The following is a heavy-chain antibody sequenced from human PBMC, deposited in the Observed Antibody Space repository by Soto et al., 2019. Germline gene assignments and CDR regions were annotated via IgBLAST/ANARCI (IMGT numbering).Heavy chain of an antibody. Sequence: PGGSLRLSCAASGFTFSNAWMNWVRQAPGKGLEWVGRIKSKTDGGTTDYAAPVKGRFTISRDDSKNTLYLQMNSLRAEDTAVYYCARSLDGSGGYYYYGMDVWGQGTTVTVSS. CDR1: GFTFSNAW. CDR3: ARSLDGSGGYYYYGMDV. D-gene: IGHD3-10*01. CDR2: IKSKTDGGTT. J-gene: IGHJ6*02. V-gene: IGHV3-15*07.